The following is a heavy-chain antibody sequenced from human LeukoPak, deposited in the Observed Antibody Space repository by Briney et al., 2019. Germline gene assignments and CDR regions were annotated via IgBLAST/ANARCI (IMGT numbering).Heavy chain of an antibody. CDR1: GGSFSGYY. V-gene: IGHV4-34*01. J-gene: IGHJ6*02. D-gene: IGHD1-26*01. Sequence: PSETLSLTCAVYGGSFSGYYWSWIRQPPGKGLEWIGEINHSGSTNYNPSLKSRVTISVDTSKNQFSLKLSSVTAADTAVYYCARAVGATTPYYYYGMDVWGQGTTVTVSS. CDR3: ARAVGATTPYYYYGMDV. CDR2: INHSGST.